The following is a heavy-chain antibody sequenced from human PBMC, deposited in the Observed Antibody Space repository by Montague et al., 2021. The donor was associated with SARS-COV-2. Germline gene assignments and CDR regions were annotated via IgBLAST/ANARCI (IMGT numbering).Heavy chain of an antibody. CDR1: GDSITDDD. CDR2: TFKNGKT. Sequence: SETLSLTCTVSGDSITDDDWSWIRQPPGKGLEWIVNTFKNGKTDYNPSLRSRVITSVDTSKSQFSLKVTSVTAADTAVYYCARYYERSLDVWGQGTTVTVSS. J-gene: IGHJ6*02. D-gene: IGHD3-22*01. V-gene: IGHV4-59*08. CDR3: ARYYERSLDV.